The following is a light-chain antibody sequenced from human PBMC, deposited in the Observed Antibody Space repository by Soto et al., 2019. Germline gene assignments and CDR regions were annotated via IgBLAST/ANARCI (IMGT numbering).Light chain of an antibody. J-gene: IGKJ2*01. CDR2: AAS. V-gene: IGKV3-20*01. CDR3: QQYGSSPRT. CDR1: QSVSNTY. Sequence: EIVLTQSPGTLSLSPGERVTLSCRASQSVSNTYLAWYQQKPGQAPRLLMYAASSRATGIPDRFSGSGSGTDFTLTISRLEPEDFAVYYCQQYGSSPRTFGQGTKLEIK.